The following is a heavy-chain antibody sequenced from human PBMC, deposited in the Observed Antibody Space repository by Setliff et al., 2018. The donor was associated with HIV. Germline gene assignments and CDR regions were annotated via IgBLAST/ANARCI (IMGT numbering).Heavy chain of an antibody. V-gene: IGHV4-61*09. CDR2: VHSTLRT. D-gene: IGHD6-19*01. J-gene: IGHJ5*02. Sequence: PSETLSLTCTVSGDSMTSGSFYWSWVRQPAGKGLEWIGQVHSTLRTNYNPSLKSRLSISADTSKNQFSLNLRFVTAADTALYYCARRTFGSGRFDPWGQGTPVTVSS. CDR3: ARRTFGSGRFDP. CDR1: GDSMTSGSFY.